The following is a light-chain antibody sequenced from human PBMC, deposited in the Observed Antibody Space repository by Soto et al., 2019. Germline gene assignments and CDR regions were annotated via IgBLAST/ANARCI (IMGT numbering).Light chain of an antibody. J-gene: IGLJ1*01. Sequence: QSALPQPPSASGSPGQSVTISCTGTSSDIGGYNYVSWYQQHPGKAPKLIIYEVFKRPSGVPDRFSGSKSGNTASLTVSRLQAEDEAEYYGGSYAGSSNFEVFGTGTKLTVL. V-gene: IGLV2-8*01. CDR3: GSYAGSSNFEV. CDR2: EVF. CDR1: SSDIGGYNY.